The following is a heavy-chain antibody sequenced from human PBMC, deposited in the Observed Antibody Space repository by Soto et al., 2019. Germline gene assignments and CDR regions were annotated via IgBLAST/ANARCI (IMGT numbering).Heavy chain of an antibody. CDR3: ARVVDHYDFWSGYYGDTFMDV. D-gene: IGHD3-3*01. V-gene: IGHV1-18*01. CDR1: GYTFTSYG. CDR2: ISAYNGNT. J-gene: IGHJ6*02. Sequence: QVQLVQSGAEVKKPGASVKVSCKASGYTFTSYGISWVRQAPGQGLEWMGWISAYNGNTNYAQKLQGIVTMTTDTSTSTAYMELRSLRSDDPAVYYCARVVDHYDFWSGYYGDTFMDVWGQGTTVTVTS.